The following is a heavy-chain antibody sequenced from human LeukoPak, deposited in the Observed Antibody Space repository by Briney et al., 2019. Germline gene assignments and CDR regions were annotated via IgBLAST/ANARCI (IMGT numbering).Heavy chain of an antibody. Sequence: SETLSLTCTVSGYSTSTGYYWGWIRQPPGKGLEWIGSIYYSGSTYYNPSLKSRVTISVDTSKNQFSLKLSSVTAADTAVYYCARTRYYYNSRSYGAPYYFDYWGQGTLGTVSS. CDR2: IYYSGST. CDR3: ARTRYYYNSRSYGAPYYFDY. J-gene: IGHJ4*02. CDR1: GYSTSTGYY. V-gene: IGHV4-38-2*02. D-gene: IGHD3-10*01.